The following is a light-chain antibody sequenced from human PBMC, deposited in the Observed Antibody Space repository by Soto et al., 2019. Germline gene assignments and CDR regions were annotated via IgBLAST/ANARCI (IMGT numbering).Light chain of an antibody. V-gene: IGLV4-69*01. CDR1: SGHSSYA. CDR3: QTWGTGIQV. CDR2: LNSDGSH. J-gene: IGLJ3*02. Sequence: QPVLTQSPSASASLGASVKLTCTLSSGHSSYAIAWHQQQPEKGPRYLMKLNSDGSHSKGDGIPDRFSGSSSGAERYLTISSLHSEDEAYYYCQTWGTGIQVFGGGTKLTVL.